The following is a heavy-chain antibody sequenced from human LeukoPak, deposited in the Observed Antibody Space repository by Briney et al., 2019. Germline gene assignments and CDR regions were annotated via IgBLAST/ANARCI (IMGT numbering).Heavy chain of an antibody. D-gene: IGHD5-24*01. CDR3: VKDDGWVQYAN. CDR1: GFTLSSYN. J-gene: IGHJ4*02. Sequence: GGSLRLSCATSGFTLSSYNMNWVRKAPGKVLEWVSSISSSSSYIYYADSVKGRFIISRDNSKNTVYLQMNSLSAEDAAVYYCVKDDGWVQYANWGQGTLVTVSS. V-gene: IGHV3-21*04. CDR2: ISSSSSYI.